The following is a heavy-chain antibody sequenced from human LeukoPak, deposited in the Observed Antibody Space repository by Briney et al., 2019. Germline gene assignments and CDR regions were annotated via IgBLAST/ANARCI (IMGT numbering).Heavy chain of an antibody. CDR1: GFTFSSYS. V-gene: IGHV3-21*01. Sequence: GGSLRLSCAASGFTFSSYSMNWVRQTPGKGLEWVSSISSRGNYIYYADSVKDRFTISRDNAKNSLYLQMNSLRAEDTAVYYCARDRAIILFGAFDMWGQGTMVTVSS. J-gene: IGHJ3*02. CDR2: ISSRGNYI. CDR3: ARDRAIILFGAFDM. D-gene: IGHD3-3*01.